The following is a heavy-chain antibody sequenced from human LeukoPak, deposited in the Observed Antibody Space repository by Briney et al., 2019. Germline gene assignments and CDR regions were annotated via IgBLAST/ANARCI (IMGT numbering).Heavy chain of an antibody. CDR3: VGDTEAGNWFDP. V-gene: IGHV4-4*07. Sequence: PSETLSLSCTVSGGSISSYYWSWIRQPAGKGLEWIGRIYTSGSTNYNPSLKSRVTMSVGPSKNQFSLRLTSVTAADTAVYYCVGDTEAGNWFDPWGQGTLVTVSS. CDR1: GGSISSYY. J-gene: IGHJ5*02. CDR2: IYTSGST. D-gene: IGHD6-13*01.